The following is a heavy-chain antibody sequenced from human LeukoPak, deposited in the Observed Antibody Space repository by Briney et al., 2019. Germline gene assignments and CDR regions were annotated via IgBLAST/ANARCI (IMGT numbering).Heavy chain of an antibody. Sequence: GGSLRLSCAASGFTFSSYWMHWVRQAPGKGLVWVSRIKSDGSSTSYADSVKGRFTISRDNAENSLFLQMNSLRVEDTAVYYCAREWQGGIAAAGTRIEGDYWGQGTLVAVSS. D-gene: IGHD6-13*01. J-gene: IGHJ4*02. CDR2: IKSDGSST. V-gene: IGHV3-74*01. CDR3: AREWQGGIAAAGTRIEGDY. CDR1: GFTFSSYW.